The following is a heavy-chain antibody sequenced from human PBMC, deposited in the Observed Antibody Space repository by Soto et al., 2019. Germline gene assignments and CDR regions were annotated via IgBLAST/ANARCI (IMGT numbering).Heavy chain of an antibody. V-gene: IGHV3-48*01. J-gene: IGHJ5*02. Sequence: GGSLRLSCAASGFTFSSYSMNWVRQAPGKGLEWVSYISSSSSTIYYADSVKGRFTISRDNAKNSLYLQMNSLRAENTAVYYCARHPERIAEIGWFDPWGQGTLVTVSS. D-gene: IGHD6-13*01. CDR2: ISSSSSTI. CDR1: GFTFSSYS. CDR3: ARHPERIAEIGWFDP.